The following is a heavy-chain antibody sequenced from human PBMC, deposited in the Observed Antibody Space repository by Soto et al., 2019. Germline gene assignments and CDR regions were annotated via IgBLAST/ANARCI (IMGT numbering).Heavy chain of an antibody. CDR2: INPNSGGT. CDR3: ARDLGYCTNGVCYIYGMDV. J-gene: IGHJ6*02. Sequence: GASVKVSCKASGYTFTGYYMHWVRQAPGQGLEWMGWINPNSGGTNYAQKFQGWVTMTRDTSISTAYMELSRLRSDDTAVYYCARDLGYCTNGVCYIYGMDVWGQGTTVTVSS. CDR1: GYTFTGYY. D-gene: IGHD2-8*01. V-gene: IGHV1-2*04.